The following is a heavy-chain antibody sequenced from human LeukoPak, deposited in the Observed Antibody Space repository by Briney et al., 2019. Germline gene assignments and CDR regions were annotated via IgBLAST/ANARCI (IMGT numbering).Heavy chain of an antibody. D-gene: IGHD1-7*01. CDR2: ISSSGSTM. Sequence: GGSLRLSCAASGFTFSSYEMNWVRQAPGKGLEWVSYISSSGSTMYYADSVKGRFTISRDNAKNSLYLQMNSLRAEDTAVYYCARELELFAFDIWGQGTMVTVSS. CDR3: ARELELFAFDI. V-gene: IGHV3-48*03. J-gene: IGHJ3*02. CDR1: GFTFSSYE.